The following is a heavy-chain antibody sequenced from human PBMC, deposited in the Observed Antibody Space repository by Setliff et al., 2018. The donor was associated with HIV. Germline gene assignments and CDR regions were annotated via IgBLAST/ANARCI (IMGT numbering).Heavy chain of an antibody. CDR1: GFSFSSNW. J-gene: IGHJ5*02. CDR2: ISPDGSST. CDR3: VRVVTFFSTVPHFDP. Sequence: GESLKISCAGSGFSFSSNWIHWVRQTAGKGLLWVSRISPDGSSTMYADSVKGRFTISRDNAKNTVYLQMNSLRAEDTGVYYCVRVVTFFSTVPHFDPWGQGTLVTVSS. V-gene: IGHV3-74*03. D-gene: IGHD2-21*02.